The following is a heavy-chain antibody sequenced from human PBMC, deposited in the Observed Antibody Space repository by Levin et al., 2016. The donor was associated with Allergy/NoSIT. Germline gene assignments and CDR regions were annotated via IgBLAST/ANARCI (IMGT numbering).Heavy chain of an antibody. Sequence: GESLKISCAASGFTFDDYGMSWVRQAPGKGLEWVSGINWNGGSTGYADSVKGRFTISRDNAKNSLYLQMNSLRAEDTALYHCAREVTPYYYGMDVWGQGTTVTVSS. J-gene: IGHJ6*02. D-gene: IGHD4-23*01. CDR2: INWNGGST. CDR1: GFTFDDYG. CDR3: AREVTPYYYGMDV. V-gene: IGHV3-20*01.